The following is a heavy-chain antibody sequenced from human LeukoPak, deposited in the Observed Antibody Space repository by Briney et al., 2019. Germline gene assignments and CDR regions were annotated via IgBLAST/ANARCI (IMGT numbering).Heavy chain of an antibody. CDR3: ARDGEDVDAFDI. CDR2: IYYSGST. Sequence: PSETLSLTCTVSGGSISSSSYYWGWLRQPPGKGLEWIGSIYYSGSTYYNPSLKSRVTISVDTSKNQFSLKLSSVTAADTAVYYCARDGEDVDAFDIWGQGTMVTVSS. CDR1: GGSISSSSYY. V-gene: IGHV4-39*07. D-gene: IGHD3-10*01. J-gene: IGHJ3*02.